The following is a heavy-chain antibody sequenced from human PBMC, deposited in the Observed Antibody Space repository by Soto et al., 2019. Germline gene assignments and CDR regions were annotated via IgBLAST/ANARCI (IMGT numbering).Heavy chain of an antibody. D-gene: IGHD2-2*01. CDR2: ISGSDGST. J-gene: IGHJ4*02. CDR1: GFTFSTYA. CDR3: AKDLTVAVPVVGDN. Sequence: PGGSLRLSCAASGFTFSTYAMSWVRQAPGKGLEWVSAISGSDGSTYYADSVKGRFTISRDNSKNTLYLQMNTLRADDTAVYYCAKDLTVAVPVVGDNRGQGTLVTVSS. V-gene: IGHV3-23*01.